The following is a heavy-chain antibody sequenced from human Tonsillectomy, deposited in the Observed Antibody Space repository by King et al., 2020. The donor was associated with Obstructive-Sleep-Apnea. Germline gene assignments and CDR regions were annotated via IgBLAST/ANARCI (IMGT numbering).Heavy chain of an antibody. CDR1: GFTITEYP. CDR3: ASPSLFPYNYYYYGMDV. Sequence: VQLVESGGGVVQPGRSLRLSCAASGFTITEYPIHWVRQAPGRGLEWVAVISYDGSNKYYADSVKGRFTISRDNSKNTLYLQMNSLRAEDTAVYYCASPSLFPYNYYYYGMDVWGQGTTVTVSS. J-gene: IGHJ6*02. CDR2: ISYDGSNK. V-gene: IGHV3-30*04. D-gene: IGHD2-2*02.